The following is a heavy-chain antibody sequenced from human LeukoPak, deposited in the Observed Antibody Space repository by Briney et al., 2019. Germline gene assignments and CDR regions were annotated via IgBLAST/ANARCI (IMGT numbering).Heavy chain of an antibody. J-gene: IGHJ5*02. V-gene: IGHV3-49*04. Sequence: GGSLRLSCRASGFILGDYAVSWVRQAPGKGLEWVGFIRSKAYGGTTDYAASVKGRFTLSRDDSKSTAYLQMNSLKIEDTAVYHCTRGRTYSSAWGPGTLVTVSS. CDR1: GFILGDYA. CDR3: TRGRTYSSA. D-gene: IGHD6-19*01. CDR2: IRSKAYGGTT.